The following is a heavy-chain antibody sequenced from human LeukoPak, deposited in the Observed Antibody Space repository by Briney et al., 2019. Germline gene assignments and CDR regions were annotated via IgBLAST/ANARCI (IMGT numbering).Heavy chain of an antibody. CDR1: GGSFSGYY. CDR2: INHSGST. Sequence: SETLSLTCAVYGGSFSGYYWSWIRQPPGKGLEWIGEINHSGSTNYNPSLKSRVTISVDTSKNQFSLKLSSVTAADTAVYYCARVGDFHDYVWGSYRYINWFDPWGQGTLVTVSS. D-gene: IGHD3-16*02. J-gene: IGHJ5*02. V-gene: IGHV4-34*01. CDR3: ARVGDFHDYVWGSYRYINWFDP.